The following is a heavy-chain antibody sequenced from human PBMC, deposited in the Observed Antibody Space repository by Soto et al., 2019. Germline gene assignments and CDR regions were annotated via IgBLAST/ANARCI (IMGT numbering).Heavy chain of an antibody. CDR2: INPSGGST. D-gene: IGHD2-15*01. V-gene: IGHV1-46*03. J-gene: IGHJ6*03. CDR3: AIRGYCSGGSCYSRVYYYYMDA. CDR1: GYTFTSYY. Sequence: GASVKVSCKASGYTFTSYYMHWVRQAPGQGLEWMGIINPSGGSTSYAQKFQGRVTMTRDTSTSTVYMELSSLRSEDTAVYYCAIRGYCSGGSCYSRVYYYYMDAWGKGTKVTVS.